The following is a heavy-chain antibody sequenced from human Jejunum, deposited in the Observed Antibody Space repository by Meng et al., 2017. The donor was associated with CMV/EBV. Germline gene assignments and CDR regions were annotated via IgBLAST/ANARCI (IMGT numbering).Heavy chain of an antibody. V-gene: IGHV3-23*01. J-gene: IGHJ6*02. D-gene: IGHD2-2*01. CDR3: AKESGQYQMLSYYGLDV. Sequence: FNSYAMTWVRQAPGKGLELVSVISRSGGDTNYADSVKGRFTISRVNSKNTLYLEMSSLRAEDTAIYYCAKESGQYQMLSYYGLDVWGQGTTVTVSS. CDR2: ISRSGGDT. CDR1: FNSYA.